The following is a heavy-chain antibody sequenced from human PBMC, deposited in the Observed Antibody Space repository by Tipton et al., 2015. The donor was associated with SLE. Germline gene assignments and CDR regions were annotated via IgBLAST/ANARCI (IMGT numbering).Heavy chain of an antibody. CDR3: ATGILVRYSGSLPNYAFSI. CDR2: IYHSESP. CDR1: GDSVNNYY. Sequence: SLTCTVSGDSVNNYYWSWIRQPPGKGLEWIGYIYHSESPTYNPSLRRRVTMSVETSKNQVSLKLNSLTAADTAVYYCATGILVRYSGSLPNYAFSIWGRGTTVTVSA. V-gene: IGHV4-59*02. D-gene: IGHD5-12*01. J-gene: IGHJ3*02.